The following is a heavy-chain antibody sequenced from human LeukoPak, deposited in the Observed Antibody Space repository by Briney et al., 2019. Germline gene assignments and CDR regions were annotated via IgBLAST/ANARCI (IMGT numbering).Heavy chain of an antibody. Sequence: SETLSLTCTVSGGSVSSGNYYWSWIRQPPGKGLEWIGYIYYSGSTNYNPSLKSRVTISVDTSKNQFSLKLNSVTAADTAVYYCARSGYGGNSYWGQGTLVTVSS. J-gene: IGHJ4*02. D-gene: IGHD4-23*01. CDR2: IYYSGST. CDR3: ARSGYGGNSY. V-gene: IGHV4-61*01. CDR1: GGSVSSGNYY.